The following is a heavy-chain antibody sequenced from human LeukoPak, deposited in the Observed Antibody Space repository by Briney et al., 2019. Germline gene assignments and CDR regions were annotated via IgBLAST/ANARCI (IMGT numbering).Heavy chain of an antibody. V-gene: IGHV3-9*01. J-gene: IGHJ3*02. D-gene: IGHD2-15*01. CDR2: ISWNSGSI. CDR1: GFTFDDYA. Sequence: PGGSLRLSCAASGFTFDDYAMHWVRQAPGKGLEWVSGISWNSGSIGYADSVKGRFTISRDNAKNSLYLQMNSLRAEDTALYYCAKGRYVGAFDIWGQGTMVTVSS. CDR3: AKGRYVGAFDI.